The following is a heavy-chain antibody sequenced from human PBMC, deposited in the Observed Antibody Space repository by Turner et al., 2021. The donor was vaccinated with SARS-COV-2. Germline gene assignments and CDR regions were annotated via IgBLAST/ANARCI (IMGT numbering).Heavy chain of an antibody. D-gene: IGHD6-19*01. CDR2: ISSSSSTI. V-gene: IGHV3-48*01. Sequence: EVQLVESGGGLVQPGGSLRFSWSASGFTFSSYSMNWVRQAPGKGLEWVSYISSSSSTIYYADSVKGRFTISRDNAKNSLYLQMNSLRAEDTAVYYCARDLGSIAVANWGQGTLVTVSS. J-gene: IGHJ4*02. CDR3: ARDLGSIAVAN. CDR1: GFTFSSYS.